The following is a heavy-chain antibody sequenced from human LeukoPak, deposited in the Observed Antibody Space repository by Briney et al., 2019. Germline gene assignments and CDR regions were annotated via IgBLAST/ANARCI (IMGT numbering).Heavy chain of an antibody. D-gene: IGHD1-7*01. CDR1: GYTFTSYD. J-gene: IGHJ3*02. CDR2: MNPNSGNT. CDR3: AHAERNWNSRSDVAFDI. Sequence: ASVKVSCKASGYTFTSYDINWVRQATGQGLEWMGWMNPNSGNTGYAQKFQGRVTMTRNTSISTAYMELSSLRSEDTAVCYCAHAERNWNSRSDVAFDIWGRGTMVTVSS. V-gene: IGHV1-8*01.